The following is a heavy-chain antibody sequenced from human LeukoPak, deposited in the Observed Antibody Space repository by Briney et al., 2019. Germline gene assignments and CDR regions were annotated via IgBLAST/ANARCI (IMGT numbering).Heavy chain of an antibody. CDR3: ASFNGSGSYYGDY. J-gene: IGHJ4*02. Sequence: PSETLSLTCAVSGGSISSGGYSWSWIRQPPGKGLEWIGYIYHSGSTYYNPSLKSRVTIPVDRSKNQFSLKLSSVTAADTAVYYCASFNGSGSYYGDYWGQGTLVTVSS. D-gene: IGHD3-10*01. CDR1: GGSISSGGYS. CDR2: IYHSGST. V-gene: IGHV4-30-2*01.